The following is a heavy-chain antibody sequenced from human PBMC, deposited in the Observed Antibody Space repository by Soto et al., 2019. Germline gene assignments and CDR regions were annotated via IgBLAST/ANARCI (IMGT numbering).Heavy chain of an antibody. CDR2: IYHSGST. V-gene: IGHV4-4*02. J-gene: IGHJ6*02. CDR1: GGSISNSNW. D-gene: IGHD3-22*01. Sequence: QVQLQESGPGLVKPSGTLSLTCAVSGGSISNSNWWSWVRQPPGKGMEWIGEIYHSGSTNYNPSLKSRVTISVDKSKNQFSLKLSSVTAADTAVYYCARDQYYYDGGYYGMDVWGQGTTVTVSS. CDR3: ARDQYYYDGGYYGMDV.